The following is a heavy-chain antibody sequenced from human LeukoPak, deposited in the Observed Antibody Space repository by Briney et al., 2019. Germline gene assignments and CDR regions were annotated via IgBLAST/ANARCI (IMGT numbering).Heavy chain of an antibody. D-gene: IGHD3-10*01. Sequence: PGGSLRLSCAASGFTFSNAWMSWVRPAPGKGLEWVARIKSKSDGGSTDYTAPVKGRFTISRDDSKNALFLQMDSLKSDDTAMYYCTTEFKELGSFFYFYYMDVWGTGTTVTISS. CDR3: TTEFKELGSFFYFYYMDV. V-gene: IGHV3-15*01. CDR1: GFTFSNAW. CDR2: IKSKSDGGST. J-gene: IGHJ6*03.